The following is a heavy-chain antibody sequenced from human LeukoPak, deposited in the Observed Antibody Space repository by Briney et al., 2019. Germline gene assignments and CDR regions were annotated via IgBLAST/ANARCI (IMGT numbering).Heavy chain of an antibody. CDR3: NADYYDSSGYHFDY. Sequence: GESLQISCQGSGYSFTSYWISWVRQMPGKGLEWMGRIDPSDSYTNYSPSFQGHVTISADKSISTAYLQWSSLKASDTAMYYCNADYYDSSGYHFDYWGQGTLVTVSS. CDR2: IDPSDSYT. V-gene: IGHV5-10-1*01. J-gene: IGHJ4*02. CDR1: GYSFTSYW. D-gene: IGHD3-22*01.